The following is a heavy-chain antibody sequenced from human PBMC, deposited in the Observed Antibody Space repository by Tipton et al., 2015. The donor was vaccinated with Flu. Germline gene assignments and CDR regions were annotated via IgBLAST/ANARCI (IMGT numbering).Heavy chain of an antibody. CDR2: IYSSGRT. Sequence: GSLRLSCAASGFTFSSYSMNWVRQAPGQGLEWVSIIYSSGRTHHLDSVKDRFTISRISSRNTVYLQMKNLKTEDTGTYYCARDHRGYGAGSFDVWGQGTVVTVSS. V-gene: IGHV3-53*04. J-gene: IGHJ4*02. D-gene: IGHD3-10*01. CDR1: GFTFSSYS. CDR3: ARDHRGYGAGSFDV.